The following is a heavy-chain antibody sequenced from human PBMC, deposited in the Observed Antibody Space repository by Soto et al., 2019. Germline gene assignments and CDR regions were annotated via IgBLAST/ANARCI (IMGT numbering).Heavy chain of an antibody. Sequence: QVQLVQSGAEVKKPGASVKVSCKASGYTFTSYGITWVRQAPGQGLEWMGWISAYNGNTNYAQKLQGRVTMTTDTSTSTAYMELRSLRSDDTAVYYCARDIPGGYGAGSPLCDYWGQGTLVTVSS. D-gene: IGHD1-26*01. J-gene: IGHJ4*02. CDR3: ARDIPGGYGAGSPLCDY. CDR1: GYTFTSYG. V-gene: IGHV1-18*04. CDR2: ISAYNGNT.